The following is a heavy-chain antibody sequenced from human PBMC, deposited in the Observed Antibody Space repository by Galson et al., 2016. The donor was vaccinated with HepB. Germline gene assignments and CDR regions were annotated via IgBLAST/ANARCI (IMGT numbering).Heavy chain of an antibody. Sequence: SETLSLTCIVSGGSISSSSYYWGWIRQPPGKGLEWIGSIFYSGTTPYNPFLKGRVTISVDTSKNQFSLKLSSVTAADTAVYYCVGALHSYYYYYMDVWGKGTTVTVSS. CDR2: IFYSGTT. J-gene: IGHJ6*03. CDR3: VGALHSYYYYYMDV. V-gene: IGHV4-39*01. CDR1: GGSISSSSYY. D-gene: IGHD3-16*01.